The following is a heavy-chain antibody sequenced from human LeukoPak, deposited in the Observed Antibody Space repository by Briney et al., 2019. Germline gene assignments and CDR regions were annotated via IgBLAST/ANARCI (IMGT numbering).Heavy chain of an antibody. D-gene: IGHD1-26*01. J-gene: IGHJ3*02. CDR1: GFTFSSYA. V-gene: IGHV3-23*01. Sequence: GGSLRLSCAASGFTFSSYAMSWVRQAPGKGLEWVSAISGSGGSTYYADSVKGRFTISRDNSKNTLYLQMNSLRAEDTAVYYCARYSVGAKDAFDIWGQGTMVTVSS. CDR2: ISGSGGST. CDR3: ARYSVGAKDAFDI.